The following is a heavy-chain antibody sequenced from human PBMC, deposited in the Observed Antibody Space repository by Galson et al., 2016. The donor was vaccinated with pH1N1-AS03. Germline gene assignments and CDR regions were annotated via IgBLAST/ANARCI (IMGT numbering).Heavy chain of an antibody. CDR2: IHPSGGP. Sequence: SVKVSCKASGFTFTSYYMHWVRQAPGQGLEWMGIIHPSGGPIYAQHFQGRVSMARDTSTSTVYMELSNLRPDDTAVYYCARDGGHYGDCDYWGQGTLATVSS. CDR1: GFTFTSYY. D-gene: IGHD4-17*01. CDR3: ARDGGHYGDCDY. J-gene: IGHJ4*02. V-gene: IGHV1-46*01.